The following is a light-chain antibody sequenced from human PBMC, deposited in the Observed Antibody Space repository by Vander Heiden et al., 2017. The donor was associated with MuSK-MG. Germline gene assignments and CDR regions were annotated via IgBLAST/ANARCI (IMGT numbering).Light chain of an antibody. CDR2: YDI. J-gene: IGLJ2*01. Sequence: YVLTQPPSVSVAPGQTTRLTCGGDNIGGKSVHWYQQKPGQAPLLVMYYDIDRPSGIPERFSGSNSGNTATLTISRVEDGDEADYYCQVWDSSSDSVIFGGGTKLTVL. CDR3: QVWDSSSDSVI. V-gene: IGLV3-21*04. CDR1: NIGGKS.